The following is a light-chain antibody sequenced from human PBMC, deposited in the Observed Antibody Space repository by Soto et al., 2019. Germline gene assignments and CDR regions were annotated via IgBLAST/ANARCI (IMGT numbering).Light chain of an antibody. V-gene: IGKV1-33*01. CDR1: QDINIY. J-gene: IGKJ1*01. CDR2: DAS. CDR3: QQYYSYPQT. Sequence: DIQMTQSPSSLPASVGDRVTITCQASQDINIYLNWYQQSPGKTPKLLIYDASNLEKGVPSRFSGSGSGTDFTLTISCLQSEDFATYYCQQYYSYPQTFGQGTKVEIK.